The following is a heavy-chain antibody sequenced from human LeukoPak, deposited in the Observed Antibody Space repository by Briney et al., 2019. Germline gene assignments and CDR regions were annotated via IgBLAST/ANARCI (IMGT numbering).Heavy chain of an antibody. J-gene: IGHJ6*02. Sequence: GGSLRLSCAASGFTFSNFAMSWVRQAPGKGLEWVSTIDYSGGTTYYADSVKGRFTISRDNSKNTLYLQMSSLRVEDTAIHYCAKVPCFDYGSGRPPFMDVWGQGTTVAVSS. CDR2: IDYSGGTT. CDR1: GFTFSNFA. CDR3: AKVPCFDYGSGRPPFMDV. V-gene: IGHV3-23*01. D-gene: IGHD3-10*01.